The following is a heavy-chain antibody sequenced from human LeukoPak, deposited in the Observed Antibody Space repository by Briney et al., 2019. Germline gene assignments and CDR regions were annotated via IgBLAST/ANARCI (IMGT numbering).Heavy chain of an antibody. J-gene: IGHJ6*03. V-gene: IGHV3-11*04. D-gene: IGHD6-25*01. Sequence: GGSLRLSCAASGFTFSDYYMSWIRQAPGKGLEWVSYISSSGSTIYYADSVKGRFTISRDNAKNSLYLQMNSLRADDTAVYYCARFAAGGSYYYYMDVWGKGTTVTVSS. CDR1: GFTFSDYY. CDR3: ARFAAGGSYYYYMDV. CDR2: ISSSGSTI.